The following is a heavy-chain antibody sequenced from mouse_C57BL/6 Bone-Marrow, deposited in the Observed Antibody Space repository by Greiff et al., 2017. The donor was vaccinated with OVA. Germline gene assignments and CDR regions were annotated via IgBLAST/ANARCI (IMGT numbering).Heavy chain of an antibody. CDR3: ARDASDGYYLRGMDY. CDR1: GFTFSDFY. D-gene: IGHD2-3*01. CDR2: SRNKANDYTT. V-gene: IGHV7-1*01. Sequence: EVQLVESGGGLVQSGRSLRLSCATSGFTFSDFYMEWVRQAPGKGLEWIAASRNKANDYTTEYSASVKGRFIVSRDTSQSILYLQMNALRAEDTAIYYCARDASDGYYLRGMDYWGQGTSVTVSS. J-gene: IGHJ4*01.